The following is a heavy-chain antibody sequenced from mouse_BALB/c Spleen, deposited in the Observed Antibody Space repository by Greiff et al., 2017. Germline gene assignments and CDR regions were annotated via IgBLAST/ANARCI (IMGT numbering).Heavy chain of an antibody. V-gene: IGHV14-3*02. CDR2: IDPANGNT. CDR3: ARRFITTVVRAMDY. D-gene: IGHD1-1*01. CDR1: GFNIKDTY. Sequence: VQLQQSGAELVKPGASVKLSCTASGFNIKDTYMHWVKQRPEQGLEWIGRIDPANGNTKYDPKFQGKATITADTSSNTAYLQLSSLTSEDTAVYYCARRFITTVVRAMDYWGQGTSVTVSS. J-gene: IGHJ4*01.